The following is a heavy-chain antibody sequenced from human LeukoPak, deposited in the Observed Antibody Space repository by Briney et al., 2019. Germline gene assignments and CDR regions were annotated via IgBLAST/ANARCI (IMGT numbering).Heavy chain of an antibody. V-gene: IGHV3-30-3*01. J-gene: IGHJ4*02. D-gene: IGHD5-18*01. CDR2: ISYDGSNK. Sequence: GRSLRLSCAASGFTFSSYAMHWVRQAPGKGLEWVAVISYDGSNKYYADSVKGRFTISRDNSKNTLYLQMNSLRAEDTAAYYCARDLWILGDYWGQGTLVTVSS. CDR3: ARDLWILGDY. CDR1: GFTFSSYA.